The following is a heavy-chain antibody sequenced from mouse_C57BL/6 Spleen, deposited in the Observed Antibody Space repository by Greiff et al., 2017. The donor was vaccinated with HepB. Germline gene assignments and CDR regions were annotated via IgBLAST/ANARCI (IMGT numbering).Heavy chain of an antibody. V-gene: IGHV1-52*01. J-gene: IGHJ2*01. Sequence: QVQLQQPGAELVRPGSSVKLSCKASGYTFTSYWMHWVKQRPIQGLEWIGNIDPSDSETHYNQKFKDKATLTVDKSSSTAYMQLSSLTSEDSAVYYCAAYSNYRGNFDYWGQGTTLTVSS. CDR1: GYTFTSYW. CDR3: AAYSNYRGNFDY. CDR2: IDPSDSET. D-gene: IGHD2-5*01.